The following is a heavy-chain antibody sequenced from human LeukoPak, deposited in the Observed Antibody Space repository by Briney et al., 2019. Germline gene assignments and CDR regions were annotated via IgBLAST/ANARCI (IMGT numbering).Heavy chain of an antibody. Sequence: ASVKVSCTASGYTFTSYDINWVRQATGQGLEWMGWMNPNSGNTGYAQKFQGRVTMTRNTSISTAYMELSSLRSEDTAVYYCARVPAKRYCSSTSRFCLGGGKTTANWFDPWGQGTLVTVSS. J-gene: IGHJ5*02. CDR3: ARVPAKRYCSSTSRFCLGGGKTTANWFDP. V-gene: IGHV1-8*01. CDR2: MNPNSGNT. D-gene: IGHD2-2*01. CDR1: GYTFTSYD.